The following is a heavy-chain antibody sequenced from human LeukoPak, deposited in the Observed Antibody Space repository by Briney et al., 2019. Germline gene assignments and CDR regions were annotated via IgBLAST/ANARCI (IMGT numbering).Heavy chain of an antibody. V-gene: IGHV4-59*01. J-gene: IGHJ5*02. CDR3: ARGIIAAAGRTWFDP. D-gene: IGHD6-13*01. Sequence: SETLSLTWTVSGGSISSYYWSWIRQPPGKGLEWIGYIYYSGSTNYNPSLKSRVTISVDTSKNQFSLKLSSVTAADTAVYYCARGIIAAAGRTWFDPWGQGTLVTVSS. CDR2: IYYSGST. CDR1: GGSISSYY.